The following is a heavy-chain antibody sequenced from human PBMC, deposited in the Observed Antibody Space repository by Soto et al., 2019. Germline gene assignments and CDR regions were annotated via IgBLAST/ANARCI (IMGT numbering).Heavy chain of an antibody. J-gene: IGHJ6*03. CDR2: FTVGVGST. Sequence: PGGSLRLSCAASGLTFSSYAMSWVRQAPGKGLGWFSVFTVGVGSTFYADSLRGRFTISRDNSKNTLLLQMNSLRAEDTAVFYCAKEDYWNPEYYYYYYMDVWGKGTTVTVSS. D-gene: IGHD3-3*01. CDR1: GLTFSSYA. V-gene: IGHV3-23*01. CDR3: AKEDYWNPEYYYYYYMDV.